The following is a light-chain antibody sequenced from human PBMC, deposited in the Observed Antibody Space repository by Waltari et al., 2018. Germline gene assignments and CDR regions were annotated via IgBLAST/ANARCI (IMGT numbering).Light chain of an antibody. CDR1: SSDVGGYNY. Sequence: QSALTQPASVSGSPGQSITISCTGTSSDVGGYNYVSWYQQHPGKAPKRMIYDVSNRPSGVSNRVSGSKSGNTASLTISGLQAEDAADYYCSSYTSSSTLVFGGGTKLTVL. J-gene: IGLJ2*01. CDR3: SSYTSSSTLV. V-gene: IGLV2-14*03. CDR2: DVS.